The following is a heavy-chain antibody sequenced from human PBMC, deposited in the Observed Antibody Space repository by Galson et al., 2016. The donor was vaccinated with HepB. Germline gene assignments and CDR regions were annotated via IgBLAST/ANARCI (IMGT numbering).Heavy chain of an antibody. CDR2: ITSSSRFI. CDR1: GFSLADFG. CDR3: ARDRDFDSSGYYRSYWYLDV. D-gene: IGHD3-22*01. Sequence: SLRLSCAVSGFSLADFGMSWVRQAPDKGLEWVACITSSSRFIFYAESVKGRFNISKDNAKNSVYLEMKGLGVEDTAVYYCARDRDFDSSGYYRSYWYLDVWGRGTPVTVSS. V-gene: IGHV3-21*01. J-gene: IGHJ2*01.